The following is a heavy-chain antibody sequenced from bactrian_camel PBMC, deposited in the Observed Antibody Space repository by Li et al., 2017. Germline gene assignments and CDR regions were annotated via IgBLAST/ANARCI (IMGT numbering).Heavy chain of an antibody. CDR2: IVHTGATT. J-gene: IGHJ4*01. D-gene: IGHD3*01. V-gene: IGHV3S40*01. CDR3: VRGWDDDTWSFNY. Sequence: DVQLVESGGGLVQPGGSLRLSCAISGFAYGSYCMGWFRQAPGMLREGVANIVHTGATTYADSVKGRFTISRDNAKNTVYLQMNSLKPEDTAVYYCVRGWDDDTWSFNYWGQGTQVTVS. CDR1: GFAYGSYC.